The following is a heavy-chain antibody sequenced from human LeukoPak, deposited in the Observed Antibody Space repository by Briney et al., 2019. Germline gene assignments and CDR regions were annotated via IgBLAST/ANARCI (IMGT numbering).Heavy chain of an antibody. V-gene: IGHV3-9*03. Sequence: PGGSLRLSCAASGFTFDDYAMHWVRQAPGKGLECVSGISWNSGSIGYADSVKGRFTISRDNAKNSLYLQMNSLRAEDMALYYCAKANGDYGDYFDYWAREPWSPSPQ. D-gene: IGHD4-17*01. CDR3: AKANGDYGDYFDY. CDR2: ISWNSGSI. J-gene: IGHJ4*02. CDR1: GFTFDDYA.